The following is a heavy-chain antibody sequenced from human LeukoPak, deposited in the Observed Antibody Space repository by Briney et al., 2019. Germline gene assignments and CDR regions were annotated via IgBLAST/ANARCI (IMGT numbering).Heavy chain of an antibody. D-gene: IGHD7-27*01. CDR3: ARQDTEGRYWGSDY. J-gene: IGHJ4*02. Sequence: LPGGSLRLSCAASGFTFSSYAMSWVRQAPGKGLEWVSAISGSGGGTHYADSVKGRFTISRDNSKNTLYLQMNSLRAEDTAVYYCARQDTEGRYWGSDYWGQGTLVTVSS. V-gene: IGHV3-23*01. CDR2: ISGSGGGT. CDR1: GFTFSSYA.